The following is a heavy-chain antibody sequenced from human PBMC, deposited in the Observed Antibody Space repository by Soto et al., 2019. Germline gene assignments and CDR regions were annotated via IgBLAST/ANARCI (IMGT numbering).Heavy chain of an antibody. Sequence: QVQLVQSGAEVKKPGSSVKVSCKASGGTFSSYTISWVRQAPGQGLEWMGRIIPILGIANYAQKFQGRVTITADKSTSTAYMELSSLRSEDTAVYYCARSIITMVRGVPTYYYGMDVWGQWTTVSVSS. CDR1: GGTFSSYT. D-gene: IGHD3-10*01. CDR2: IIPILGIA. J-gene: IGHJ6*02. CDR3: ARSIITMVRGVPTYYYGMDV. V-gene: IGHV1-69*02.